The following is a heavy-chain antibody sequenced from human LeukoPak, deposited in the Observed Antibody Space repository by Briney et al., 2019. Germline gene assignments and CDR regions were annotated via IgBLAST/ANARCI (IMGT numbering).Heavy chain of an antibody. D-gene: IGHD3-10*02. J-gene: IGHJ3*02. V-gene: IGHV3-23*01. Sequence: PGGSLRLSCAASGFTFSSYAMSWARQPPGKGLEWVSIISGNGDSTYHGDSVTGRFTISTDKSKNTLYLQMNSLRAEDTAVYYCAKDPIDNVPGRFDIWGEGTMVTVSS. CDR2: ISGNGDST. CDR1: GFTFSSYA. CDR3: AKDPIDNVPGRFDI.